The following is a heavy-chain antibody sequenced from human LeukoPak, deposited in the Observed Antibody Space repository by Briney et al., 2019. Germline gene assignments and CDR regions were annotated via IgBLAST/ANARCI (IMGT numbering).Heavy chain of an antibody. V-gene: IGHV3-23*01. CDR1: GFTFSSYA. CDR2: ISGSGGST. D-gene: IGHD3-3*01. J-gene: IGHJ6*02. Sequence: PGGSLRLSCAASGFTFSSYAMSWVRQAPGKGLEWVSAISGSGGSTYYADSVKGRFTISRDNSKYTLYLQMNSLRAEDTAVYYCATHQYVKALRFLEWPAYYYYGMDVWGQGTTVTVSS. CDR3: ATHQYVKALRFLEWPAYYYYGMDV.